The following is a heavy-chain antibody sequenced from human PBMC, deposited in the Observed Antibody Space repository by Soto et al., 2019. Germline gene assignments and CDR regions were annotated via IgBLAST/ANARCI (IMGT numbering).Heavy chain of an antibody. Sequence: GGSLRLSCAASGFTFSSYAMSWVRQAPGKGLEWVSAISGSGGSTYYADSVKGRFTISRDNSKNTLYLQMNSLRAEDTAVYYCAKMPTGAIAVAGTYYYYGMDVWGQGTTVTVSS. D-gene: IGHD6-19*01. CDR1: GFTFSSYA. CDR2: ISGSGGST. V-gene: IGHV3-23*01. CDR3: AKMPTGAIAVAGTYYYYGMDV. J-gene: IGHJ6*02.